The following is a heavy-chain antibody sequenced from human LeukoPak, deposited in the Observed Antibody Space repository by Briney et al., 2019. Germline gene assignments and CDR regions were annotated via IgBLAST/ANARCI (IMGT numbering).Heavy chain of an antibody. CDR1: GGSFSGYY. CDR2: INHSGST. J-gene: IGHJ6*04. D-gene: IGHD2-15*01. CDR3: ARGQLKYCSGGSCYLSYYYYGMDV. Sequence: SETLSLTCAVYGGSFSGYYWSWIRQPPGKGLERIGEINHSGSTNYNPSLRSRVTISVHTSKNQFSLKLSSVTAADTAVYYCARGQLKYCSGGSCYLSYYYYGMDVWGKGTTVTVSS. V-gene: IGHV4-34*01.